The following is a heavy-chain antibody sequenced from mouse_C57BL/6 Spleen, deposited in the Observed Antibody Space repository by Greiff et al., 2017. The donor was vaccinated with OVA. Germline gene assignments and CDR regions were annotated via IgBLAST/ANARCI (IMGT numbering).Heavy chain of an antibody. Sequence: EVKLQESGPELVKPGASVKMSCKASGYTFTDYNMHWVKQSHGKSLEWIGYINPNNGGTSYNQKFKGKATLTVNKSSSTAYMELRSLTSEDSAVYYCARWAYGNLDYWGQGTTLTVSS. CDR2: INPNNGGT. V-gene: IGHV1-22*01. D-gene: IGHD2-1*01. CDR1: GYTFTDYN. CDR3: ARWAYGNLDY. J-gene: IGHJ2*01.